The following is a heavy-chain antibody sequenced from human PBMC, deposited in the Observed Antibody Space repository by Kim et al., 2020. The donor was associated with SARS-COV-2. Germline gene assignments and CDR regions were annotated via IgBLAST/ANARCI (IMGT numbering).Heavy chain of an antibody. J-gene: IGHJ3*02. V-gene: IGHV4-31*03. CDR3: ARGRITIFGVVTGAFDI. D-gene: IGHD3-3*01. CDR2: IYYSGST. Sequence: SETLSLTCTVSGGSISSGGYYWSWIRQHPGKGLEWIGYIYYSGSTYYNPSLKSRVTISVDTSKNQFSLKLSSVTAADTVVYYCARGRITIFGVVTGAFDIWGQGTMVTVSS. CDR1: GGSISSGGYY.